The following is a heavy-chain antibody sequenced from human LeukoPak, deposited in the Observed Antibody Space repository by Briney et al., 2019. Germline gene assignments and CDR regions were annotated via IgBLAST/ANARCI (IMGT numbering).Heavy chain of an antibody. V-gene: IGHV4-4*07. Sequence: SETLSLTCTVCGDSIHTYNGMWLRHPAGEGREFIGRNNFAGRGYYNPSLKSRVTISVDSPRNQFSLELSSVTAADTAVYYCARDRQHSYGSDLDHWGQGILVTVSS. CDR3: ARDRQHSYGSDLDH. CDR1: GDSIHTYN. J-gene: IGHJ4*02. D-gene: IGHD5-18*01. CDR2: NNFAGRG.